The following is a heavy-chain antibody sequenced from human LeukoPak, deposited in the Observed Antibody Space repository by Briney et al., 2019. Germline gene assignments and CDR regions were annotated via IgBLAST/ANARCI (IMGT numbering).Heavy chain of an antibody. CDR1: GFTFSSYA. D-gene: IGHD6-19*01. Sequence: GGSLRLSCAASGFTFSSYAMHWVRQAPGKGLEYVSAISSNGGSTYYANSVKGRFTISRDNSKNTLYLQMGSLRAEDMAVYYCARGYSIAVAGTPYDYWGQGTLVTVSS. J-gene: IGHJ4*02. CDR3: ARGYSIAVAGTPYDY. V-gene: IGHV3-64*01. CDR2: ISSNGGST.